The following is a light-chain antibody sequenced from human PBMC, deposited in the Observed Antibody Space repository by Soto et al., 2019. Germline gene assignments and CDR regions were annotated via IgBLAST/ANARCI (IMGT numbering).Light chain of an antibody. CDR3: CSYGGSYTWV. CDR2: DVS. Sequence: QSVLTQARSVSGSPGQSVTISCTGTSGDVGGYNFVSWYQQHPGNAPKLMIFDVSQRPSGVPDRFSGSKSGNMASLTISGLQAEDEADYYCCSYGGSYTWVFGGGTKLTVL. V-gene: IGLV2-11*01. CDR1: SGDVGGYNF. J-gene: IGLJ3*02.